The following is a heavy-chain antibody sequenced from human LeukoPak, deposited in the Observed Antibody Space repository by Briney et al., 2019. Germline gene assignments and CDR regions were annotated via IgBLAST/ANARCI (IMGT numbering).Heavy chain of an antibody. Sequence: GGSLRLSCAASGFTFSNAWMSWVRQAPGKGLEWVGRIKSKTDGGTTDYAASVKGRFTISRDDSKNTLYLQMNSLKTEDTAVYYCTTLIRITMIVVVTHDAFDIWGQGTMVTVSS. CDR1: GFTFSNAW. CDR3: TTLIRITMIVVVTHDAFDI. V-gene: IGHV3-15*01. CDR2: IKSKTDGGTT. J-gene: IGHJ3*02. D-gene: IGHD3-22*01.